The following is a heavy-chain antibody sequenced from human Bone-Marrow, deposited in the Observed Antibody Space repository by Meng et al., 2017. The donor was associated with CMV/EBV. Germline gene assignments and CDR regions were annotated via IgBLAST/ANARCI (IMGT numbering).Heavy chain of an antibody. CDR2: IYYSGST. V-gene: IGHV4-39*07. Sequence: SETLSLTCTVSGGSISSSSYYWGWIRQPPGKGLEWIGSIYYSGSTYYNPSLKSRVTISVDTSKNQFSLKLSSVTAADTVVYYCVRGSQLLGYFQPWGQGTLVTVSS. CDR3: VRGSQLLGYFQP. D-gene: IGHD2-2*01. CDR1: GGSISSSSYY. J-gene: IGHJ1*01.